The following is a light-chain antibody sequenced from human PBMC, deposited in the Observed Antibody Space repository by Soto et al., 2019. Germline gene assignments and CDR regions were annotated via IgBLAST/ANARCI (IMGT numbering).Light chain of an antibody. CDR2: GAS. V-gene: IGKV3-15*01. J-gene: IGKJ1*01. CDR3: QHYSNWFWT. Sequence: EIVMTQSPATLSVSPGERATLSCRASQSVSSKLAWYQQKPGQGPRLLIYGASTRATGIPARFSGSGSGTEFTLTISSLQSEDFAVYYCQHYSNWFWTFGQGTKVEIK. CDR1: QSVSSK.